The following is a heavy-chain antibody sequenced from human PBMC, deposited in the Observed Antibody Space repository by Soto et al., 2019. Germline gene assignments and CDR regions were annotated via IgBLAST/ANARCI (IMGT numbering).Heavy chain of an antibody. CDR3: AKARVRIVGANSFDY. Sequence: PGGSLRLSWVGSGFTFSNYGMHWVRQPPGKGLEWVALISDDGDKRYYADSVRGRLIISRDNSKDTLYLQMNSLGPDDTAVYFCAKARVRIVGANSFDYWGQGPPVTVPS. CDR2: ISDDGDKR. CDR1: GFTFSNYG. D-gene: IGHD1-26*01. J-gene: IGHJ4*02. V-gene: IGHV3-30*18.